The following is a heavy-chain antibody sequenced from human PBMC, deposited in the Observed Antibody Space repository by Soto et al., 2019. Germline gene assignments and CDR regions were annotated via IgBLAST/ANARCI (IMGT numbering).Heavy chain of an antibody. CDR2: INNGGGT. V-gene: IGHV1-2*02. J-gene: IGHJ5*01. CDR1: QYTFTNFY. CDR3: ARDWGPYWFDS. Sequence: ASVKVSCKASQYTFTNFYLHWVRQAPGQRPEWMGWINNGGGTIYAQKFQGRLTMTRDTSITTAYMELSRLSSDDTAVYYCARDWGPYWFDSWGQGILVTVSS. D-gene: IGHD3-16*01.